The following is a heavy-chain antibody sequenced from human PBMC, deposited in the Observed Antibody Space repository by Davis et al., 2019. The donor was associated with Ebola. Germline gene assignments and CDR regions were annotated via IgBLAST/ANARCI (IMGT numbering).Heavy chain of an antibody. Sequence: GESLKISCSASGFTVSSNYMGWVRQAPGKGLEWVSIIYSGGSTYYADSVKGRFTISRDNSKNTLYLQMNSLRAEDTAVYYCARAPYDLGYFDLWGRGTLVAVSS. V-gene: IGHV3-53*01. J-gene: IGHJ2*01. CDR3: ARAPYDLGYFDL. D-gene: IGHD3-3*01. CDR1: GFTVSSNY. CDR2: IYSGGST.